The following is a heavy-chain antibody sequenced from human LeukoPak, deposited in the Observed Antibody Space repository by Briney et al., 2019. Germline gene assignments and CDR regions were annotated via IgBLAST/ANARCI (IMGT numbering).Heavy chain of an antibody. D-gene: IGHD4-17*01. CDR2: IYWDDDK. J-gene: IGHJ4*02. V-gene: IGHV2-5*02. Sequence: ESGPTLVKPTQTLTLTCTFSGFSRSTSGVGVGWIRQPPGKALEWLALIYWDDDKRYSPSLKSRLTISKDTSKNQVVLTMTNMYPVNTATYYCAHSGLITTVWLYMFDCWGQGTLVTVSS. CDR1: GFSRSTSGVG. CDR3: AHSGLITTVWLYMFDC.